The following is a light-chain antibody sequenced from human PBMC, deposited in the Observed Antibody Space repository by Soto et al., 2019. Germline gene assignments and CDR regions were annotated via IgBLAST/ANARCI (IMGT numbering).Light chain of an antibody. J-gene: IGKJ2*01. Sequence: DIQMTQSPSPLSASAGDRVTITCRASQSISTWLAWYQQKPGKAPKLLIYKASSLRNGVPSRFSGSGSGTEFTLTIYSLQPDDFASYYCQQYNGYALTLGQGTKLEIK. CDR2: KAS. V-gene: IGKV1-5*03. CDR3: QQYNGYALT. CDR1: QSISTW.